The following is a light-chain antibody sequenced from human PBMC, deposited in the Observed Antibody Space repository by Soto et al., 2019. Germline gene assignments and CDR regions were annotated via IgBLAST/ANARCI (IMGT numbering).Light chain of an antibody. J-gene: IGLJ1*01. CDR1: SSNIGSNT. Sequence: QSVLTQPPSASGTPGQRVTISCSGSSSNIGSNTVNWYQQLPGTAPKLLIYSNNQRPSGVPDRFSGSKSGTSASLAISGLQSEDEADYYCAAWDDSLNGPVFGTGTKGNVL. V-gene: IGLV1-44*01. CDR3: AAWDDSLNGPV. CDR2: SNN.